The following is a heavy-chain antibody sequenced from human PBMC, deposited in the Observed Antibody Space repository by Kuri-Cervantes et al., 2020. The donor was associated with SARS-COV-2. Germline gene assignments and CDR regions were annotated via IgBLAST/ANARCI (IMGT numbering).Heavy chain of an antibody. Sequence: GGSLRLSCAASGFTFSSYSMNWVRQAPGKGLEWVSSISSSSSYIYYADSVKGRFTISRDNAKNSLYLQMNSLRAEDAAVYYCASFPYVLPDLYYFDYWGHGNLVHGAS. V-gene: IGHV3-21*01. CDR2: ISSSSSYI. J-gene: IGHJ4*01. D-gene: IGHD2-2*01. CDR1: GFTFSSYS. CDR3: ASFPYVLPDLYYFDY.